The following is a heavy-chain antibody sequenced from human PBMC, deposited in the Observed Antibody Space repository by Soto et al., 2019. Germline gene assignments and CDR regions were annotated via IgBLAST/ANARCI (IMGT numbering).Heavy chain of an antibody. CDR3: ARDRGSSSWYYYYYGMDV. CDR1: GFTVSSNY. V-gene: IGHV3-53*01. J-gene: IGHJ6*02. CDR2: IYSGGST. Sequence: PGGSLRLSCAASGFTVSSNYMSWVRQAPGKGLERVSVIYSGGSTYYADSVKGRFTISRDNSKNTLYLQMNSLRAEDTAVYYCARDRGSSSWYYYYYGMDVWGQGTTVTVSS. D-gene: IGHD6-13*01.